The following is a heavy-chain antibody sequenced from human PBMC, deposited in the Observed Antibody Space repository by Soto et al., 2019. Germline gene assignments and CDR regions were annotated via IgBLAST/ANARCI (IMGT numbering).Heavy chain of an antibody. J-gene: IGHJ6*02. V-gene: IGHV3-30*03. CDR3: ESDLRAQGDILTGPVRGDYGMDV. CDR1: GFTFSSYG. D-gene: IGHD3-9*01. Sequence: GGALRLSCAASGFTFSSYGMHWVRQAPGKGLGWVAVISYDGSNKYYADSVKGRFTIPRDNSKNTLYLQMNSLRAEDTAVYYCESDLRAQGDILTGPVRGDYGMDVWGQGTTVTSP. CDR2: ISYDGSNK.